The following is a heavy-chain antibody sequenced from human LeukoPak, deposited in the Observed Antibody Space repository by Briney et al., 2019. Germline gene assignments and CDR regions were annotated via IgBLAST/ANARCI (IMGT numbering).Heavy chain of an antibody. V-gene: IGHV1-2*07. Sequence: GASVKVSCKASGYTFTGHYMHWVRQAPGQGLEWMGWIYPSSGDIDYSHIFEGRVTMTRDTSISTAYMELSRLRPDDTAVYYCAREYNEDFDYWGQGTLVTVSS. CDR1: GYTFTGHY. CDR2: IYPSSGDI. J-gene: IGHJ4*02. CDR3: AREYNEDFDY. D-gene: IGHD5-24*01.